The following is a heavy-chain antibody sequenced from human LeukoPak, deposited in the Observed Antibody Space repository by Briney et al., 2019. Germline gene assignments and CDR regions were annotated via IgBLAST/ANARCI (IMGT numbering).Heavy chain of an antibody. J-gene: IGHJ5*02. CDR2: IYYSGST. V-gene: IGHV4-30-4*01. CDR3: ASSRYYYDSSGYTFDP. D-gene: IGHD3-22*01. Sequence: SETLSLTCTVSGGSISSGDCYWSWIRQPPGKGLEWIGYIYYSGSTYYNPSLKSRVTISVDTSKNQFSLKLSSVTAADTAVYYCASSRYYYDSSGYTFDPWGQGTLVTVSS. CDR1: GGSISSGDCY.